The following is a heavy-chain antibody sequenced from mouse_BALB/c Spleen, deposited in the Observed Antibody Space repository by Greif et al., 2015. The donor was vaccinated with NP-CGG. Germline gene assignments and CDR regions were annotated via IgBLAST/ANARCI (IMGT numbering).Heavy chain of an antibody. CDR1: GFNIKDYY. Sequence: EVKLQESGAELVRPGALVKLSCKASGFNIKDYYMPWVKQRPEQGLEWIGWIDPENVNTIYDPKFQGKASITADTSSNTADLQLGSLTSEDTAVYYCSRSRDYDGDFDVWGAGTTVTVSS. CDR3: SRSRDYDGDFDV. CDR2: IDPENVNT. V-gene: IGHV14-1*02. D-gene: IGHD2-4*01. J-gene: IGHJ1*01.